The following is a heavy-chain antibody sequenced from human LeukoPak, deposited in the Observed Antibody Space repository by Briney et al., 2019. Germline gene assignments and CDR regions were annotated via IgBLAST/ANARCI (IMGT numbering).Heavy chain of an antibody. CDR1: GFTFDDYA. Sequence: GGSLRLSCAASGFTFDDYAMHWVRQAPGKGLEWVSGISWNSGSIGYADSVKGRFTISRDNAKNSLYLQMNSLRAEDTALYYCALTGAFDIWGQGTMVTVPS. D-gene: IGHD4-11*01. CDR2: ISWNSGSI. CDR3: ALTGAFDI. V-gene: IGHV3-9*01. J-gene: IGHJ3*02.